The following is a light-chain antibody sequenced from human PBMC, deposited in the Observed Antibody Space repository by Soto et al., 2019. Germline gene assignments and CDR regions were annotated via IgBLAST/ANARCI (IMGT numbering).Light chain of an antibody. J-gene: IGKJ4*01. CDR2: PTS. CDR3: QHADCLRALN. CDR1: QDAGSW. Sequence: DIQMTQSPPYVSASVGDRVTISCRASQDAGSWLSWFHQKPGGAPNLLIFPTSLKQSGVPPRFAGRGSGTEFTLTISSLQPVDFGTYYCQHADCLRALNFGGGTAVEI. V-gene: IGKV1-12*01.